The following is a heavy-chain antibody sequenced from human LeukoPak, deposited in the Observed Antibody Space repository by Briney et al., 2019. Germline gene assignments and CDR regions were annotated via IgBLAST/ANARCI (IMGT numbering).Heavy chain of an antibody. CDR1: GGSISSYY. CDR3: ARVSWARGWSIDY. D-gene: IGHD6-19*01. CDR2: IYYSGST. J-gene: IGHJ4*02. Sequence: SETLSLTCTVSGGSISSYYWSWIRQPPGKGLEWIGYIYYSGSTNYNPSLKSRVTISVDTSKNQFSLKLSSVTAADTAVYYCARVSWARGWSIDYWGRGTLVTVSS. V-gene: IGHV4-59*01.